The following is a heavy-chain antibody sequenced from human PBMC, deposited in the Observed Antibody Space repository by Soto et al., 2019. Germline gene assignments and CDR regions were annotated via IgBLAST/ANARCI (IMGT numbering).Heavy chain of an antibody. Sequence: GGSLRLSCAASGITFSSYAMHWVRQAPGKGLEWVAVISYDGSNKYYADSVKGRFTISRDNSKNTLYLQMNSLRAEDTAVYYCARKAKRYSSGWYDDYFQHWGQGTLVTVSS. CDR2: ISYDGSNK. CDR1: GITFSSYA. J-gene: IGHJ1*01. CDR3: ARKAKRYSSGWYDDYFQH. V-gene: IGHV3-30-3*01. D-gene: IGHD6-19*01.